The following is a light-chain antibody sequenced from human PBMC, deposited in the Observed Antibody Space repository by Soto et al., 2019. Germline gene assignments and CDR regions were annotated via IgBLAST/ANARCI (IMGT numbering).Light chain of an antibody. CDR3: QQYNNWPPWT. CDR1: QSVSSY. V-gene: IGKV3-15*01. CDR2: GAS. J-gene: IGKJ1*01. Sequence: EIVMTQSPATPSVSPGERATLSCRASQSVSSYLAWYQQKPGQAPRLLIYGASRRATGIPARFSGSGSGTEFTLTISSLQSEDFAVYYCQQYNNWPPWTFGQGTKVDIK.